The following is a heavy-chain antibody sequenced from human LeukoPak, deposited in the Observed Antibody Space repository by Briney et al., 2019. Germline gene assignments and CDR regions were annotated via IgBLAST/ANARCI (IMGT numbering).Heavy chain of an antibody. V-gene: IGHV4-59*01. CDR1: GGSISGYC. CDR3: AREMTYTGGWGPFDY. J-gene: IGHJ4*02. CDR2: VCHTGST. D-gene: IGHD6-19*01. Sequence: SETLSLTCTVSGGSISGYCWDWIRQPPGKGLEWIGYVCHTGSTNSNPSPKSRVTLSVDTSKNQFSLRLTSVTAADTAVYFCAREMTYTGGWGPFDYWGPGALLTVSS.